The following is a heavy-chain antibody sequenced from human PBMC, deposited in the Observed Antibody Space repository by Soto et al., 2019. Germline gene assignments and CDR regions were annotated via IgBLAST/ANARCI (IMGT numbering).Heavy chain of an antibody. CDR3: AKDANWSYDL. CDR2: IYSEGRT. V-gene: IGHV3-53*01. CDR1: GVTISDNV. Sequence: GSLRLSCAAFGVTISDNVMNWVRQAPGKGLEWVAVIYSEGRTYYADSVKGRFSISRDSSKNTVYLQMNSLRAEDTAVYYCAKDANWSYDLWGRGNLVTVSS. J-gene: IGHJ2*01.